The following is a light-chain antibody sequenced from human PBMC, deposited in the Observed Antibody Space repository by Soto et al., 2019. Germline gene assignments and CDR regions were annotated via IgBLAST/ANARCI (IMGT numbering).Light chain of an antibody. J-gene: IGKJ5*01. Sequence: IQLTQSPSSLSASVGDRVTITCRASHGISSYLAWYQQKPGRAPKLLIYAASTLQSGVPSRFSGSGSGTDFTLTISSLQPEDFATYYCQQLNTNSYPITFGQGTRLEIK. V-gene: IGKV1-9*01. CDR3: QQLNTNSYPIT. CDR2: AAS. CDR1: HGISSY.